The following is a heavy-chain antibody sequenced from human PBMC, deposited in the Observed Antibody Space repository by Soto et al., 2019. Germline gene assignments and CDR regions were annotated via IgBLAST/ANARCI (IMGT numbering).Heavy chain of an antibody. Sequence: SETLSLTCTVSGDSISGYYWSWIRQPPGKGLELIGNIYYSGDTNYNPSLKSRVTISVDTSKNQVSLSLSSVTAADTAVYYCARAHHCSSAGCRMGHFDSWGQGTLVTVSS. J-gene: IGHJ4*02. CDR1: GDSISGYY. D-gene: IGHD2-2*01. CDR2: IYYSGDT. V-gene: IGHV4-59*08. CDR3: ARAHHCSSAGCRMGHFDS.